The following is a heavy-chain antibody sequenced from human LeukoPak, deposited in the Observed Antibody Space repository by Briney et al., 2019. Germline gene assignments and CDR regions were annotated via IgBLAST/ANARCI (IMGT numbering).Heavy chain of an antibody. Sequence: PGGSLRLSCAASGFTVSSNYMSWVRQAPGKGLECVSVIYNGGSTYYADSVRGRFTISRDNSQNTLHLQMNSLRAEDTAVYYCARSDSSGYYLDYWGQGTLVTVSS. CDR1: GFTVSSNY. V-gene: IGHV3-53*01. CDR2: IYNGGST. CDR3: ARSDSSGYYLDY. J-gene: IGHJ4*02. D-gene: IGHD3-22*01.